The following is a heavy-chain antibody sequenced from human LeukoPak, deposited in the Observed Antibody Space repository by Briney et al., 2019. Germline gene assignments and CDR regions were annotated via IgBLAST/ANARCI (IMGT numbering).Heavy chain of an antibody. V-gene: IGHV3-74*01. Sequence: LSGGSLRLSCAASGFTFSTYWMHWVRQAPGKGLVWVSRIKSDGSSTNYADSVKDRFTISRDSAKNTLYLQMNSLRAEDTAVYYCARDPVGGRPDYWGQGTLVTVSS. CDR2: IKSDGSST. J-gene: IGHJ4*02. CDR1: GFTFSTYW. D-gene: IGHD1-26*01. CDR3: ARDPVGGRPDY.